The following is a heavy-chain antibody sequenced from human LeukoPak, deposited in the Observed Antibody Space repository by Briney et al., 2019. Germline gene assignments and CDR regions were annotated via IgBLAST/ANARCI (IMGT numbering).Heavy chain of an antibody. Sequence: PSETLSLTCNVSGGSISSERYYWGWIRQPPGKGPEWIGSVSSSGSTYYNPSLKSRVTISVDMSKIQFSLKLYSVPAADTAVFYCARCPRYYDFWSGYPKFDSWGQGAPIPVSS. J-gene: IGHJ4*02. CDR3: ARCPRYYDFWSGYPKFDS. D-gene: IGHD3-3*01. CDR2: VSSSGST. V-gene: IGHV4-39*01. CDR1: GGSISSERYY.